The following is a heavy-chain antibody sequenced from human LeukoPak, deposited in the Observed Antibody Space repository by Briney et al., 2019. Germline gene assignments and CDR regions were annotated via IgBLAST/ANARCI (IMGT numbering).Heavy chain of an antibody. D-gene: IGHD6-6*01. CDR3: AIDDPYGSSTLEVFDY. J-gene: IGHJ4*02. CDR2: IYYSGST. CDR1: VDSTSRYY. Sequence: SETLSLTCTVSVDSTSRYYWSWIRQPPGKGLEWIGYIYYSGSTNYNPSLKSRVTISVDTSKNQFSLKLSSVTAADTDSYYCAIDDPYGSSTLEVFDYWGQGTLVTVSS. V-gene: IGHV4-59*01.